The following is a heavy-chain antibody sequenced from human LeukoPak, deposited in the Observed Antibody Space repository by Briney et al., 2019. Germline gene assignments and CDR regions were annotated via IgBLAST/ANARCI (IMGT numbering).Heavy chain of an antibody. Sequence: PRGSLRLSRAGSGFTSCTYNMNSVRQAPGTGLKMYSYISSGNRTISYAESVKGVFTISRDNAKKSLYLQMNSLRAEDTAVYYCARTRNTYGLCYWGQGTLVTVAS. V-gene: IGHV3-48*01. CDR2: ISSGNRTI. CDR3: ARTRNTYGLCY. CDR1: GFTSCTYN. J-gene: IGHJ4*02. D-gene: IGHD5-18*01.